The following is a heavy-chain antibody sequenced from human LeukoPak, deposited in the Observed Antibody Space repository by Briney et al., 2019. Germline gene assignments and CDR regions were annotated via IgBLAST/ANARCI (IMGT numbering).Heavy chain of an antibody. CDR2: ISSSSSYI. J-gene: IGHJ6*02. Sequence: PGGSLRLSCAASGFTFSSYSMNWVRQAPGKGLEWVSSISSSSSYIYYADSVKGRFTISRDNAKNSLYLQMNSLRAEDTAVYYCARDRASLVVAASTYYYYYYGMDVWGQGTTVTVSS. V-gene: IGHV3-21*01. CDR3: ARDRASLVVAASTYYYYYYGMDV. D-gene: IGHD2-15*01. CDR1: GFTFSSYS.